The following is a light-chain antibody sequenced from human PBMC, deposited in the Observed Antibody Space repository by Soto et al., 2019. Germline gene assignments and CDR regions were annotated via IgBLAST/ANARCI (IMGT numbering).Light chain of an antibody. Sequence: DIQMTPFRSSLSASVVYSFTITCRASQSVSTYLNWYQQKPGKAPKLLIYAASSLQSGVPSRFSGSGSGTEFTLTISSLQPDDFATYYCQHTTDFNFGQGTKVDIK. J-gene: IGKJ2*01. V-gene: IGKV1-39*01. CDR2: AAS. CDR3: QHTTDFN. CDR1: QSVSTY.